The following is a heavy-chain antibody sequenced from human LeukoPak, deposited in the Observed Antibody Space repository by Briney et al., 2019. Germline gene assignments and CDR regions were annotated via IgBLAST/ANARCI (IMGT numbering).Heavy chain of an antibody. CDR2: INPNSGGT. CDR1: GYTFTGYY. CDR3: ARDGGHSDGYGGDY. J-gene: IGHJ4*02. D-gene: IGHD5-18*01. Sequence: ASVTVSCKASGYTFTGYYMHWVRQAPRQALEWVGRINPNSGGTNYAQKFQGRVTMTRDTSISTAYMELSRLRSDDTAVYYCARDGGHSDGYGGDYWGQGTLVTVSS. V-gene: IGHV1-2*06.